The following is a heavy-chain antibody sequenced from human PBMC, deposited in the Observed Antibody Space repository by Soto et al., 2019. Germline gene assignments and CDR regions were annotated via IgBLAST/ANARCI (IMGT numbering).Heavy chain of an antibody. CDR2: TYYRSRWYN. J-gene: IGHJ4*02. CDR1: GDSVSSNSAA. Sequence: SQTLSLTCAISGDSVSSNSAAWSWIRQSPSRGLEWLGRTYYRSRWYNDYAVSLKGRITINPDTPKNHFSLQLNSVTPEDTALYFCTRCTSTGGCAYWGLGTLVTVSS. D-gene: IGHD2-8*02. CDR3: TRCTSTGGCAY. V-gene: IGHV6-1*01.